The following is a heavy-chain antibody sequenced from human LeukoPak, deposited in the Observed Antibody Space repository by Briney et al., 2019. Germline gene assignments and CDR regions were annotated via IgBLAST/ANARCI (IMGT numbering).Heavy chain of an antibody. CDR1: GFTFSSYG. CDR2: IWYDGKNK. V-gene: IGHV3-33*06. D-gene: IGHD5-24*01. CDR3: AKEGRRWHNHGKDY. Sequence: PGGSLRLSCAASGFTFSSYGMHWVRQAPGKGLEGVAVIWYDGKNKYYADSVKGRFTISRDNSKNTLYLQMNSLRAEDTAVYYCAKEGRRWHNHGKDYWGQGALVTVSS. J-gene: IGHJ4*02.